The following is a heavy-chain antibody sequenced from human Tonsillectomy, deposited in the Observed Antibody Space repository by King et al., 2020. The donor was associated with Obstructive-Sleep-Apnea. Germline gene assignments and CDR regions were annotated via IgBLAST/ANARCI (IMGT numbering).Heavy chain of an antibody. D-gene: IGHD2-21*02. J-gene: IGHJ3*02. CDR3: ARMAYCGGDCYFRAFDI. V-gene: IGHV3-23*04. CDR2: IIVNGGRT. Sequence: VQLVESGGGLVQGSLRLSCAASGFSFSNFGMSWVRQAPGKGLAWVSTIIVNGGRTYYADSVKGRFTISRDNSKNTVYLQMNSLRAEDTAVYYCARMAYCGGDCYFRAFDIWGQGTMVTFSS. CDR1: GFSFSNFG.